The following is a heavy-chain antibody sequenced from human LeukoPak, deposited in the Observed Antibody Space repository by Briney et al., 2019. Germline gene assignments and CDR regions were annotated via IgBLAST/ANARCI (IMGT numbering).Heavy chain of an antibody. J-gene: IGHJ5*02. CDR3: ARDGDYYDSSGYHQNWFDP. V-gene: IGHV3-21*01. D-gene: IGHD3-22*01. CDR2: ISSSSSYI. Sequence: GSLRLSCAASGFTLSSYTMNWVRQAPGKGLEWVSSISSSSSYIYYADSVKGRFTISRDNAKNSLYLQMNSLRVEDTAVYYCARDGDYYDSSGYHQNWFDPWGQGTLVTVSS. CDR1: GFTLSSYT.